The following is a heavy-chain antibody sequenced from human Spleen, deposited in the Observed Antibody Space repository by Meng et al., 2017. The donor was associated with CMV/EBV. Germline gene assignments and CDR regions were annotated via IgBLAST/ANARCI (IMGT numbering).Heavy chain of an antibody. V-gene: IGHV1-18*01. CDR2: ISPYNGKT. J-gene: IGHJ6*02. D-gene: IGHD2-2*01. Sequence: ASVKVSCKASGYTFISYGISWLRQAPGQGLEWMGWISPYNGKTNYAQKFQGRVTVTRDTSTSTGYMELRSLRSDDTAVYYCGRGGSSAWYYYYAVDVWGQGTTVTVSS. CDR3: GRGGSSAWYYYYAVDV. CDR1: GYTFISYG.